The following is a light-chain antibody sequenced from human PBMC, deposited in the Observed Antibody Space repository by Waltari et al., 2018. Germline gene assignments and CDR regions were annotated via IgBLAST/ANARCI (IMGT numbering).Light chain of an antibody. CDR1: ALPNKY. CDR3: LSPETRGSWV. Sequence: SYELTQSPSVSLSPGQTARLTCSGSALPNKYAYWYQKKPGQAPVLIIFKDRERPSGIPERFSGSTSGTTVTLTITGVQAEDEADYYCLSPETRGSWVFGGGTKLTVL. CDR2: KDR. V-gene: IGLV3-25*03. J-gene: IGLJ2*01.